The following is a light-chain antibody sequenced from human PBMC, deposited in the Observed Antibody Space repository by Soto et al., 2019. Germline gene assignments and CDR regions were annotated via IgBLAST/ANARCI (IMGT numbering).Light chain of an antibody. J-gene: IGKJ1*01. Sequence: EIVFTQSPGTLSLSPGERATLSCRASQSVSSSYLAWYQQKHGQAPRLIIYGASSRATGIPERFSGSGSGTDFTLTISSLQAEDFATYYCQQNRSYTSTFGEGTKVDI. CDR1: QSVSSSY. V-gene: IGKV3-20*01. CDR3: QQNRSYTST. CDR2: GAS.